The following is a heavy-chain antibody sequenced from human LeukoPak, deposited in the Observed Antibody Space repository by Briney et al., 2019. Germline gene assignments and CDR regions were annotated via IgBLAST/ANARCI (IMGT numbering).Heavy chain of an antibody. D-gene: IGHD6-19*01. CDR1: GYSISSGYY. CDR2: IYHSGST. J-gene: IGHJ2*01. Sequence: SETLSLTCAVSGYSISSGYYWGWIRQPPGQGLGWIGSIYHSGSTYYNPSLKSRVTISVDASKNQFSLKLSSVTAADTAVYHCARKSGGWSQEDWYFDLWGRGTLVTVSS. CDR3: ARKSGGWSQEDWYFDL. V-gene: IGHV4-38-2*01.